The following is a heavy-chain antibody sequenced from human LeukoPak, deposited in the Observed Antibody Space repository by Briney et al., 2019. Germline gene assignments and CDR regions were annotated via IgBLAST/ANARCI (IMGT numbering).Heavy chain of an antibody. D-gene: IGHD3-10*01. Sequence: GGSLRLSCAASGFSFSRYWMSWVRQAPGRGLEWVANIKQDGSEKYYLDSVKGRFTISRDNAKNSLYLQMNSLKTEDTAVYYCTTDNPVTMVRGVMAYWGQGTLVTVSS. CDR1: GFSFSRYW. CDR3: TTDNPVTMVRGVMAY. CDR2: IKQDGSEK. J-gene: IGHJ4*02. V-gene: IGHV3-7*03.